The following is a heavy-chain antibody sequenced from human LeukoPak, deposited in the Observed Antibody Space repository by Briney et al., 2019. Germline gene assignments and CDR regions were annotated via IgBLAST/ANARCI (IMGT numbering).Heavy chain of an antibody. Sequence: GGSLRLSCAASGFTFSSYTLNWVRQAPGKGLEWVSYISSSSSTIYYADSVKGRFTISRDNSRNSLFLQVSSLRTEDTASYYCAKAGYGYGYFDNWGQGTLVTVSS. CDR1: GFTFSSYT. D-gene: IGHD5-18*01. CDR3: AKAGYGYGYFDN. J-gene: IGHJ4*02. V-gene: IGHV3-48*04. CDR2: ISSSSSTI.